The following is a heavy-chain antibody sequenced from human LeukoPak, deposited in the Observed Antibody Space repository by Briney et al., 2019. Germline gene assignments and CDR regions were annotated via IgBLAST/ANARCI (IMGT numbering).Heavy chain of an antibody. CDR1: GFTFSSLA. CDR2: IGSGSGGTT. CDR3: AKNYESGRGVPYGMDV. J-gene: IGHJ6*02. V-gene: IGHV3-23*01. D-gene: IGHD3-10*01. Sequence: GGSLRLSCAASGFTFSSLAMRGAGQPPGRGLDWFSAIGSGSGGTTIYADSVKGRFTISRDNSKNTLYLQTSSLRDEDTAVYYCAKNYESGRGVPYGMDVWGQGTTVTVSS.